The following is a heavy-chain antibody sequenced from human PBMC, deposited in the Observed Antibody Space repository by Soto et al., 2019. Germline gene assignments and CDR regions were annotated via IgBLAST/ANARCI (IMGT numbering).Heavy chain of an antibody. Sequence: SETLSLTCAVYGGSFSGYYWSWIRQPPGKGLEWIGEINHSGSTNYNPSLKSRVTISVDTSKNQFSLKLSSVTAADTAVYYCARGGRVLGYYYYGMDVWGQGTTVT. CDR2: INHSGST. V-gene: IGHV4-34*01. CDR3: ARGGRVLGYYYYGMDV. J-gene: IGHJ6*02. D-gene: IGHD6-13*01. CDR1: GGSFSGYY.